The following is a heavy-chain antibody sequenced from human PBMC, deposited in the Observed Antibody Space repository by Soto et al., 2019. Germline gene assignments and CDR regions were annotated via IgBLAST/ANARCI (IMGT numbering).Heavy chain of an antibody. D-gene: IGHD6-13*01. CDR1: GYTFTSYG. CDR3: ARAGDPWYSSSLLDYGMDV. V-gene: IGHV1-18*01. J-gene: IGHJ6*02. Sequence: QVQLVQSGAEVKKPGASVKVSCKASGYTFTSYGISWVRQAPGQGLEWMGWISAYNGNTNYAQKXXGRVTMTTDTXXSXAXXELRSLRSDDTAVYYCARAGDPWYSSSLLDYGMDVWGQGTTVTVSS. CDR2: ISAYNGNT.